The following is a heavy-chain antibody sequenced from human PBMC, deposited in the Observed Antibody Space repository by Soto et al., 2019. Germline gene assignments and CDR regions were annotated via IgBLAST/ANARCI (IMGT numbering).Heavy chain of an antibody. J-gene: IGHJ2*01. D-gene: IGHD5-18*01. Sequence: QVQLVQSGAEVKKPGASVKVSCKASGYTFTTYFIHWVRQAPGQGLEWMGLINPSGGSTSYAQKFRGRVTMTRDTSTSTVYMGRSSLRSEDTAVYYCTSGIDTASARYFDLWGRGTLVTVPS. CDR2: INPSGGST. V-gene: IGHV1-46*03. CDR1: GYTFTTYF. CDR3: TSGIDTASARYFDL.